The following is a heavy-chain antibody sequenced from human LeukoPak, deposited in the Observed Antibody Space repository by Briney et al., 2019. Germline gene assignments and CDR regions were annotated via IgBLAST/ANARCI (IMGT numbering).Heavy chain of an antibody. CDR2: IYTSGSS. J-gene: IGHJ3*02. Sequence: PSETLSLTCTVSGGSISSGSYYWSWIRQPAGKGLEWIGRIYTSGSSNYNPSLKSRVTISVDTSKNQFSLKLSSVTAADTAVYYCARATYYYDSSGYYDDAFDIWGQGTMVTVSS. V-gene: IGHV4-61*02. D-gene: IGHD3-22*01. CDR1: GGSISSGSYY. CDR3: ARATYYYDSSGYYDDAFDI.